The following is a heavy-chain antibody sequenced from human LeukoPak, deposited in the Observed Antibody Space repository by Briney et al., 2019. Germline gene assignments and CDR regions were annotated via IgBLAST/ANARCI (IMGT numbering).Heavy chain of an antibody. J-gene: IGHJ5*02. V-gene: IGHV5-51*01. Sequence: GESLKISCKGSGYSFTSYWIGWVRQMPGKGLAWMGIIYPGDSDTRYSPSFQGQVTISADKSISTAYLQGSSLKASDPAMYYCARHDDYGDYNWFDPWGQGTLVTVSS. CDR2: IYPGDSDT. D-gene: IGHD4-17*01. CDR1: GYSFTSYW. CDR3: ARHDDYGDYNWFDP.